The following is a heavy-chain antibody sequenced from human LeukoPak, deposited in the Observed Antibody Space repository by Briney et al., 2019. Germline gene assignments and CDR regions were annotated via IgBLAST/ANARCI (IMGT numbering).Heavy chain of an antibody. D-gene: IGHD5-18*01. CDR2: FDPEDGET. CDR3: ATAYSYAYRQGFDP. J-gene: IGHJ5*02. Sequence: ASVKVSCKVSGYTLTELSMHWVRQAPGKGLEWMGGFDPEDGETIYAQKFQGRVTMTEDTSTDTAYMELSSQRSEDTAVYYCATAYSYAYRQGFDPWGQGTLVTVSS. CDR1: GYTLTELS. V-gene: IGHV1-24*01.